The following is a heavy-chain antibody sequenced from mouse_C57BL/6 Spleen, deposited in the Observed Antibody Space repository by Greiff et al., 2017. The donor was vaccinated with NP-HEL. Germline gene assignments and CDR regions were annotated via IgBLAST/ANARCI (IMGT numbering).Heavy chain of an antibody. CDR3: ATTVAYWYFDV. CDR2: ISSGSSTI. V-gene: IGHV5-17*01. D-gene: IGHD1-1*01. J-gene: IGHJ1*03. Sequence: VQLVESGGGLVKPGGSLKLSCAASGFTFSDYGMHWVRQAPEKGLEWVAYISSGSSTIYYADTVKGRFTISRDNAKNTLFLQMTNLRSEDTAMYYCATTVAYWYFDVWGTGTTVTVSS. CDR1: GFTFSDYG.